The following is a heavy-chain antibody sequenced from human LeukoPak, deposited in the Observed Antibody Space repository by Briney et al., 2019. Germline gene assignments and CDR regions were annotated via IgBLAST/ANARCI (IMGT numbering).Heavy chain of an antibody. D-gene: IGHD3-22*01. J-gene: IGHJ4*02. CDR1: GYTFTGYY. CDR3: AREEANTRIHFDY. Sequence: ASVKVSCKASGYTFTGYYIHWVRQAPGQGLEWMGYINPNSGYTNYAQKFQDRVTVTRETSISTAYMELSRLRSDDTAVYYCAREEANTRIHFDYWGQGTLVTVSS. V-gene: IGHV1-2*02. CDR2: INPNSGYT.